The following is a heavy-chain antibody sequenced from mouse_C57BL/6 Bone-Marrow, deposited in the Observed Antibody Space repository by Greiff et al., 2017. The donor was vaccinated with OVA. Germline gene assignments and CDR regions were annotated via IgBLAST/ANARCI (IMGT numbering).Heavy chain of an antibody. Sequence: VKLQQSGAELARPGASVKLSCKASGYTFTSYGISWVKQRTGQGLEWIGEIYPRSGNTYYNEKFKGKATLTADKSSSTAYMELRSLTSEDSAVYFCATELWAWFAYWGQGTLVTVSA. J-gene: IGHJ3*01. CDR2: IYPRSGNT. CDR3: ATELWAWFAY. V-gene: IGHV1-81*01. CDR1: GYTFTSYG.